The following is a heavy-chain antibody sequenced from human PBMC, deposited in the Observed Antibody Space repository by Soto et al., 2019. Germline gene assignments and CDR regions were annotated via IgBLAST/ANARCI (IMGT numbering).Heavy chain of an antibody. D-gene: IGHD3-22*01. CDR2: ISGSGGST. CDR3: ANLDSSGSRSGGGADY. CDR1: GFTFSSYA. J-gene: IGHJ4*02. Sequence: GGSLRLSCAASGFTFSSYAMSWVRQAPGKGLEWVSAISGSGGSTYYADSVKGRFTISRDNSKNTLYLQMNSLRAEDTAVYYCANLDSSGSRSGGGADYWGQGTLVTVSS. V-gene: IGHV3-23*01.